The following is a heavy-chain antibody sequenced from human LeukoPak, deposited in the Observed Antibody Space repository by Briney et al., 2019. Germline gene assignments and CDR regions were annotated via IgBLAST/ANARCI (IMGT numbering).Heavy chain of an antibody. CDR3: ARLSSSWILDY. V-gene: IGHV4-4*02. CDR1: GGSISSSNW. CDR2: IYHSGST. Sequence: SSGTLSLTCAVSGGSISSSNWWSWVRQPPGKGLEWIGEIYHSGSTNYNPSLKSRVTISVDKPKNQFSLKLSSVTAADTAVYYCARLSSSWILDYWGQGTLVTVSS. J-gene: IGHJ4*02. D-gene: IGHD6-13*01.